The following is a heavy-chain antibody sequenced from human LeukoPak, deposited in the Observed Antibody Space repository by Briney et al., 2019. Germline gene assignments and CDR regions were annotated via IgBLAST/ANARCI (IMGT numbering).Heavy chain of an antibody. V-gene: IGHV3-7*01. CDR3: ARGGRGYCSGGSCYPKHY. D-gene: IGHD2-15*01. J-gene: IGHJ4*02. CDR2: IKQDGSEK. Sequence: GGSLRLSCAASGFTFSSYWMSWVRQAPGKGLEWVANIKQDGSEKYYVDSVKGRFTISRDNAKNSLYLQMNSLRAEDTAVYYCARGGRGYCSGGSCYPKHYWGQGTLVIVSS. CDR1: GFTFSSYW.